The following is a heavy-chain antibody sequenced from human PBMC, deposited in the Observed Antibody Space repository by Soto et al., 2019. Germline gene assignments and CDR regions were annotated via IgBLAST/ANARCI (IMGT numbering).Heavy chain of an antibody. Sequence: PGGSLRLSCAASGFTFSSYAMSWVRQAPGKGLEWVSAISGSGGSPYYADSVKGRFTISRDNSNNTPYLQMNSLRDEDTAVYYCAKDGAAAGILRGYFQHWGQGTLVTVSS. J-gene: IGHJ1*01. CDR1: GFTFSSYA. CDR2: ISGSGGSP. V-gene: IGHV3-23*01. CDR3: AKDGAAAGILRGYFQH. D-gene: IGHD6-13*01.